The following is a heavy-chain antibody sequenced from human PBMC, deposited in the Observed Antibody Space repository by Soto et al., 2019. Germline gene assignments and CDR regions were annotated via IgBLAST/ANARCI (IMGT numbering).Heavy chain of an antibody. J-gene: IGHJ4*02. CDR1: GYSFSSYW. V-gene: IGHV5-51*01. Sequence: EVQLVQSGAEVKKPGESLKISCKGSGYSFSSYWIGWVRQMPGKGLEWMGVIYPGDSDTRYSSSFQGQVTISADKSISTAYLQWSSLKASDTAIYYCARREWELRSPGDYWGQGSLVTVSS. CDR3: ARREWELRSPGDY. D-gene: IGHD1-26*01. CDR2: IYPGDSDT.